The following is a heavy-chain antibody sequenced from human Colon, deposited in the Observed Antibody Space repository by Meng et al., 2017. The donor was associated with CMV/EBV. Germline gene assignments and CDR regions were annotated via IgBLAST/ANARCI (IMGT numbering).Heavy chain of an antibody. Sequence: GGSLRLSCAGSRFTFSSYSMNWVRQAPGKGLEWVAAITASATRTYYADPVKGRCTIARDDSKNTVYLLMISLRAEEAAVYYCAKRAGLVVDTPGNYFDYWGQGTLVTVSS. D-gene: IGHD2-21*01. V-gene: IGHV3-23*01. CDR2: ITASATRT. CDR3: AKRAGLVVDTPGNYFDY. J-gene: IGHJ4*02. CDR1: RFTFSSYS.